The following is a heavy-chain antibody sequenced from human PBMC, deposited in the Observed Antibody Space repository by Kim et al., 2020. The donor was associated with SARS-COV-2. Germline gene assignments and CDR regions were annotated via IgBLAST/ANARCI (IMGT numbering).Heavy chain of an antibody. CDR2: INAGNGNT. J-gene: IGHJ6*02. D-gene: IGHD5-12*01. CDR3: AREDSGYDYYYGMDV. Sequence: ASVKVSCKASGYTFTSYAMHWVRQAPGQRLEWMGWINAGNGNTKYSQKSQGRVTITRDTSASTAYMELSSLRSEDTAVYYCAREDSGYDYYYGMDVWGQGTTVTVSS. CDR1: GYTFTSYA. V-gene: IGHV1-3*01.